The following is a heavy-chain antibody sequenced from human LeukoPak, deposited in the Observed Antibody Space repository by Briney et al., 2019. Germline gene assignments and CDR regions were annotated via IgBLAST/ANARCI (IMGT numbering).Heavy chain of an antibody. Sequence: ASVKVSCKASGGTFSSYAISWVRQAPGQGLEWMGRIIPILGIANCAQKFQGRVTMTRNTSISTAYMELSSLRSEDTAVYYCATSWGSGSYVCLDVWGKGTTVTVSS. CDR1: GGTFSSYA. CDR2: IIPILGIA. V-gene: IGHV1-69*04. CDR3: ATSWGSGSYVCLDV. J-gene: IGHJ6*04. D-gene: IGHD1-26*01.